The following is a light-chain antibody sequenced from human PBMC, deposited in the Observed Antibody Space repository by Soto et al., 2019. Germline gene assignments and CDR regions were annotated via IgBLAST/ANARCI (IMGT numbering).Light chain of an antibody. Sequence: DIGLTQSPATLSLSPLERATLSCRASQSVSSYLAWYQQKPGQAPRLLIYGASSRATGIPDRFSGSGSGTDFTLTISRLEPEDFAVYYCQQYGSSPRTFGQGTRLEIK. CDR3: QQYGSSPRT. V-gene: IGKV3-20*01. J-gene: IGKJ5*01. CDR1: QSVSSY. CDR2: GAS.